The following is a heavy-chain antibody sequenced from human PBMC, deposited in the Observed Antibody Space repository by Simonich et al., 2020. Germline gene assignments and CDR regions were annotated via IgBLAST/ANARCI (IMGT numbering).Heavy chain of an antibody. J-gene: IGHJ4*02. CDR3: ARDQGGRAAAATDY. CDR2: IGAYNGNT. CDR1: GYTFTSYG. Sequence: QVQLVQSGAEVKKPGASVTVYCKASGYTFTSYGSSWVRQATGQVLKWMGCIGAYNGNTNYAQKLQGRVTMTTYTAKSTAYMELRSLRSDDTAVYYCARDQGGRAAAATDYWGQGTLVTVSS. V-gene: IGHV1-18*01. D-gene: IGHD6-13*01.